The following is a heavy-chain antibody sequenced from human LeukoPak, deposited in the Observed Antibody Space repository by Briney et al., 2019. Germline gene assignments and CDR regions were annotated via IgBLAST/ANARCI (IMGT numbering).Heavy chain of an antibody. CDR1: GYSFTSYY. Sequence: ASVKVSCKASGYSFTSYYMYWVRQAPGQGLEWMGIINPSGGSTRYAQKFQGRVTMTRDTSTSTVYMELSSLRSEDTAVYYCVREIVVVVAATVGNWFDPWGQGTLVTVSS. CDR2: INPSGGST. V-gene: IGHV1-46*01. CDR3: VREIVVVVAATVGNWFDP. D-gene: IGHD2-15*01. J-gene: IGHJ5*02.